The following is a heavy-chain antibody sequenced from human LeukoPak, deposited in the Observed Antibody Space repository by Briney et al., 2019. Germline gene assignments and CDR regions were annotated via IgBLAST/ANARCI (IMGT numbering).Heavy chain of an antibody. D-gene: IGHD3-3*01. CDR2: IYNSGST. CDR3: ARGSAY. V-gene: IGHV4-61*01. CDR1: GASVSSGSYY. Sequence: SDTLSLTCTVSGASVSSGSYYWSWIRQPPGKGLEWIGFIYNSGSTNYNPSLKSRVTILVDTSKHQFSLKLSSVTAADTAVYYCARGSAYWGQGTLVTVSS. J-gene: IGHJ4*02.